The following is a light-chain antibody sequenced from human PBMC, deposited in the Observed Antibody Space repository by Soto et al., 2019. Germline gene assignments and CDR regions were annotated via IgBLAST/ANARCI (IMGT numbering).Light chain of an antibody. CDR2: GAS. CDR3: QQYNNWPWT. CDR1: QTISDSY. V-gene: IGKV3-15*01. J-gene: IGKJ1*01. Sequence: EIVLTQSPVTLSLSPGERATLSCRASQTISDSYVAWYQQKPGQAPRLLIYGASTRATGIPARFSGSGSGTEFTLTISSLQSEDFAVYYCQQYNNWPWTFGQGTKVDIK.